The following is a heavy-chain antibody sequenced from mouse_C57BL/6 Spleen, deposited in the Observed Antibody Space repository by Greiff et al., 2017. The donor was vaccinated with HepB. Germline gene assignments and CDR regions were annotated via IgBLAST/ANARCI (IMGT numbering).Heavy chain of an antibody. D-gene: IGHD4-1*01. CDR2: IYPSDSET. CDR3: ARNWDGYYAMDY. CDR1: GYTFTSYW. V-gene: IGHV1-61*01. J-gene: IGHJ4*01. Sequence: QVQLQQPGAELVRPGSSVKLSCKASGYTFTSYWMDWVKQRPGQGLEWIGNIYPSDSETHYNQKFKDKATLTVDKSSSTAYMRLSSLTSEDSAVYYCARNWDGYYAMDYWGQGTSVTVSS.